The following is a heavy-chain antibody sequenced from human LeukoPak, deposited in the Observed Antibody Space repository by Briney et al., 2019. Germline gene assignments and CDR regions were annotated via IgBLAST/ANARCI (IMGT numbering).Heavy chain of an antibody. CDR1: GGSFSAYY. D-gene: IGHD2-2*01. CDR3: ARQARRSSSNDFGY. V-gene: IGHV4-34*01. Sequence: SETLSLTCAVYGGSFSAYYWSWIRQPPGKGLEWIGEINGSGYTNYNPSLKSRVTISADTSKNQFSLRLNSMTAADTAVYYCARQARRSSSNDFGYWGQGTLVTVSS. CDR2: INGSGYT. J-gene: IGHJ4*02.